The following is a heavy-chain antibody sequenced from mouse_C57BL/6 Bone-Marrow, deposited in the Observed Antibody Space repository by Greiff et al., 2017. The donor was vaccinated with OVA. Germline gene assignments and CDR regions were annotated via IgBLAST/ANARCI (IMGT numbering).Heavy chain of an antibody. D-gene: IGHD2-2*01. V-gene: IGHV14-4*01. Sequence: VQLQQSGAELVRPGASVKLSCTASGFNIKDDYMHWVKQRPEQGLEWIGWIDPETGDTEYASKFQGKATITADTSSNTAYLQLSSLTSEDTAVYYCTTDAYVRENYAMDYWGQGTSVTVSS. CDR1: GFNIKDDY. CDR2: IDPETGDT. J-gene: IGHJ4*01. CDR3: TTDAYVRENYAMDY.